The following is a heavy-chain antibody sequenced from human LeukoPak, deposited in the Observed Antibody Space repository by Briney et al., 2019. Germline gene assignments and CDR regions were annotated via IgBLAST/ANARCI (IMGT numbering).Heavy chain of an antibody. J-gene: IGHJ3*02. CDR3: LGYCSRSSCLDAFDI. Sequence: PGGSLRLSCAASGFTFSNYGISWVRQAPRKGLEWVSGISGSGGNTYYADSVKGRFTISRDNSKNTLYLQMNSLRAEDTAVYYALGYCSRSSCLDAFDIWGQGTMVTVSS. D-gene: IGHD2-2*01. CDR2: ISGSGGNT. CDR1: GFTFSNYG. V-gene: IGHV3-23*01.